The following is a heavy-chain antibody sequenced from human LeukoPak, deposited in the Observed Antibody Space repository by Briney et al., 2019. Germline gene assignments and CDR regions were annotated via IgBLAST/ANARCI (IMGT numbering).Heavy chain of an antibody. D-gene: IGHD5-18*01. CDR1: GYTFTSYG. CDR2: ISAYNGNT. Sequence: GASVNVSCKASGYTFTSYGISWVRQAPGQGLEWMGWISAYNGNTNYAQKLQGRVTMTTDTSTSTAYMELRSLRSDDTAVYYCARGDTAMARYNWFDPWGQGTLVTVSS. J-gene: IGHJ5*02. V-gene: IGHV1-18*01. CDR3: ARGDTAMARYNWFDP.